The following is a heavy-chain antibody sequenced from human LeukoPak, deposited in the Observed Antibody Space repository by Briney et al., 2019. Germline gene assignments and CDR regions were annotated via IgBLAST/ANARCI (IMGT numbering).Heavy chain of an antibody. J-gene: IGHJ4*02. CDR2: INHSGST. Sequence: PSETLSLTCAVYGGSFSGYYWSWIRQPPGKGLEWIGEINHSGSTNYNPSLKSRVTISVDTSKNQFSLKLSSVTAADTAVYYCARGYSRYWGQGTLVTVSS. CDR3: ARGYSRY. D-gene: IGHD6-13*01. CDR1: GGSFSGYY. V-gene: IGHV4-34*01.